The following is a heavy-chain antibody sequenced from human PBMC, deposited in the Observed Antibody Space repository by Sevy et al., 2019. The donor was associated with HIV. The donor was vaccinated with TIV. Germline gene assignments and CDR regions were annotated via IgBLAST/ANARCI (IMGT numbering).Heavy chain of an antibody. D-gene: IGHD2-15*01. CDR2: IRSKAGGGTT. V-gene: IGHV3-15*01. CDR3: TTDHRRDGIVVVPFEY. Sequence: GSLRLSCAAYGFTFSNAWMSWVRQSPGKGLEWVGRIRSKAGGGTTDYATIVKGKFTISRDDSRDILYLQLNSLETEDTAVYYCTTDHRRDGIVVVPFEYWGQGTLVTVSS. CDR1: GFTFSNAW. J-gene: IGHJ4*02.